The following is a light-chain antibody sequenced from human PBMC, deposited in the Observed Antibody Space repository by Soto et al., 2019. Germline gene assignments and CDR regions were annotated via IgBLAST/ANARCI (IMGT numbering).Light chain of an antibody. V-gene: IGKV3-20*01. CDR1: QSVSSNF. J-gene: IGKJ5*01. CDR3: QQYGSSPPT. Sequence: EIVLMQSPGTLSLSPGERATLSCRASQSVSSNFLAWYQQRFGQAPRLLIYGASSRATGIPDRFSGSGSGTDFTLTISRLEPEDFAVYYCQQYGSSPPTFGQGTRLEIK. CDR2: GAS.